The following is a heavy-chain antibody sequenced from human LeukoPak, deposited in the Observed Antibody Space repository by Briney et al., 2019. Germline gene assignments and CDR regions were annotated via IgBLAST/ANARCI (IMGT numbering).Heavy chain of an antibody. D-gene: IGHD3-22*01. CDR2: FDPEDGET. V-gene: IGHV1-24*01. J-gene: IGHJ4*02. CDR1: GYTLTELS. Sequence: ASVKVSCKVSGYTLTELSMHWVRQAPGKGLEWMGGFDPEDGETIYAQKFQGRVTMTEDTSTDTAYMELSSLRSEDTAVYYCATGRDYYDSSGTASDYWGQGTLVTVSS. CDR3: ATGRDYYDSSGTASDY.